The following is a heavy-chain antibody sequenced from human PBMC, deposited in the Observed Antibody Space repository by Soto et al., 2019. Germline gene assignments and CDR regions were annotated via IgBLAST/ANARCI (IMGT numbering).Heavy chain of an antibody. CDR2: ISAYNGNT. D-gene: IGHD3-22*01. V-gene: IGHV1-18*01. J-gene: IGHJ4*02. Sequence: ASVKVSCKASGYTFTSYGISWVRQAPGQGLEWMGWISAYNGNTNYAQKLQGRVTMTTDTSTSTAYMELSSVTAADTAVYYCARVDDSSGGYYFDYWGQGTLVTVSS. CDR3: ARVDDSSGGYYFDY. CDR1: GYTFTSYG.